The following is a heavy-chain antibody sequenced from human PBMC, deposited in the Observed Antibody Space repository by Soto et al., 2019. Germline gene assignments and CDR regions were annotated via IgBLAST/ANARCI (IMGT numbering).Heavy chain of an antibody. Sequence: GGSLRLSCAASGFTFSSYAMHWVRQAPGKGLEWVAVISYDGSNKYYADSVKGRFTISRDNSKNTLYLQMNSLRAEDTAVYYCASLTYYYDSSGPVDDAFDTWGQGTMVTVSS. CDR2: ISYDGSNK. D-gene: IGHD3-22*01. J-gene: IGHJ3*02. CDR3: ASLTYYYDSSGPVDDAFDT. CDR1: GFTFSSYA. V-gene: IGHV3-30-3*01.